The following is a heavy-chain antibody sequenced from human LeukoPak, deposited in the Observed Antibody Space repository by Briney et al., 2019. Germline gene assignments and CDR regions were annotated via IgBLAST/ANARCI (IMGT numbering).Heavy chain of an antibody. CDR3: VALLRGIGY. J-gene: IGHJ4*02. D-gene: IGHD3-10*01. CDR2: SRNEGHSYST. CDR1: GFTLSSYN. V-gene: IGHV3-72*01. Sequence: GGSLRLSCAASGFTLSSYNMNWVCQAPGKGLEWIGRSRNEGHSYSTDFAASVRGRASLSRDHSRNSLYLQINSLRTDDTAVYYCVALLRGIGYWGQGTLVTVSS.